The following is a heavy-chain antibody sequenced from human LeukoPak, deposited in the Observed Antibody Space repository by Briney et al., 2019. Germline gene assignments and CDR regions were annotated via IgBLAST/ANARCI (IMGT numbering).Heavy chain of an antibody. Sequence: GGSLRLSCAASGFIFSNYWMTWVRQAPGKGLGWVSSISSSSSYIYYADSVKGRFTISRDNAKNSLYLQMNSLRAEDTAVYYCARDVEMATINYNWFDPWGQGTLVTVSS. CDR3: ARDVEMATINYNWFDP. CDR1: GFIFSNYW. J-gene: IGHJ5*02. D-gene: IGHD5-24*01. V-gene: IGHV3-21*01. CDR2: ISSSSSYI.